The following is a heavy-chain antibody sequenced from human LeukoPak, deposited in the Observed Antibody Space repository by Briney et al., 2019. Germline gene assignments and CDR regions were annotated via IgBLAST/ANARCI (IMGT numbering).Heavy chain of an antibody. V-gene: IGHV3-30-3*01. CDR2: ISYDGSNK. D-gene: IGHD2-15*01. CDR1: GFTFSSYA. Sequence: TGGSLRLSCAASGFTFSSYAMHWVRQAPGKGLEWVAVISYDGSNKYYADSVKGRFTISRDNSKNTLYLQMDSLRAEGTALYYSSRDWRGFCSGGSCYEGDWFDPWGQGTLVTVSS. CDR3: SRDWRGFCSGGSCYEGDWFDP. J-gene: IGHJ5*02.